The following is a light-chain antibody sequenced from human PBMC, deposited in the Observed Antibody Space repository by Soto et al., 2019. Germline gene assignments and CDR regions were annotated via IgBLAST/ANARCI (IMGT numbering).Light chain of an antibody. J-gene: IGKJ1*01. CDR3: QQTYSVPGT. CDR1: QTVSKY. Sequence: DIQMTQSPSSVFASVGDRVTITCRASQTVSKYVKWYQHTAGKAPRLLIFASSNLRSGVPSRFSGSGSGTHFTFTISSLQPEDFASYYCQQTYSVPGTFGQGTKVEIK. V-gene: IGKV1-39*01. CDR2: ASS.